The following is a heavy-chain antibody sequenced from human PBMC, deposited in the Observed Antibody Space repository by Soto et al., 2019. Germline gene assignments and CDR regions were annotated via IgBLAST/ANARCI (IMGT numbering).Heavy chain of an antibody. D-gene: IGHD6-13*01. CDR2: ISGSGGST. Sequence: EVQLLESGGGLVQPGGSLRLSCAASGFTFSNYAVTWVRQAPGTGLEWVSTISGSGGSTYYADSVTGRFTISRDNSKNTLSLQMNSLRAEDTAVYYCAKDQGSSWYEVDYWGQGALVTVSS. CDR3: AKDQGSSWYEVDY. CDR1: GFTFSNYA. J-gene: IGHJ4*02. V-gene: IGHV3-23*01.